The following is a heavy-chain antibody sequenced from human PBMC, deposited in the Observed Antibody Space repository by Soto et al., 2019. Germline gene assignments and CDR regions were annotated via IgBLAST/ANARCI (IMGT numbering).Heavy chain of an antibody. V-gene: IGHV1-58*01. CDR2: IVVGSGNT. Sequence: SVKVSCKASGFTFTSSAVQWVRQARGQRLEWIGWIVVGSGNTNYAQKFQERVTITRDMSTSTAYMELSSLRYEDTAVYYCAADPASHYYGSGSYSPSNYYYYGMDVWGQGTTVTVSS. CDR1: GFTFTSSA. D-gene: IGHD3-10*01. CDR3: AADPASHYYGSGSYSPSNYYYYGMDV. J-gene: IGHJ6*02.